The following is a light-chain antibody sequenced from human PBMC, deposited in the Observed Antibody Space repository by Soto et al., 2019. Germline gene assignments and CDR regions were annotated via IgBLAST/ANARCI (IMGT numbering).Light chain of an antibody. CDR1: SSDVGAYKY. CDR2: VVS. J-gene: IGLJ1*01. CDR3: GLYTSSDTPYV. Sequence: QSVLSQPASVSGSPGQSITISCTGTSSDVGAYKYVSWYQHHPDKAPKLIISVVSNRPSGVSNRFSGSKSGNTASLTISGLQAEDEADYYCGLYTSSDTPYVFGTGTKVTVL. V-gene: IGLV2-14*01.